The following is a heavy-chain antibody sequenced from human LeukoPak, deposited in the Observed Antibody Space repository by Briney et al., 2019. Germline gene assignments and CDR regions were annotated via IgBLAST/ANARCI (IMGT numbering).Heavy chain of an antibody. CDR3: ARDLGQYYDTSDNWFDP. J-gene: IGHJ5*02. CDR2: ITGNSHTI. D-gene: IGHD3-22*01. V-gene: IGHV3-48*01. CDR1: GFTFNTYS. Sequence: GGSLRLSCEASGFTFNTYSMNWVRQAPGKGLEWVSYITGNSHTIYYAGSVKGRFTISRDNSKNTLYLQMNSLRAEDTAVYYCARDLGQYYDTSDNWFDPWGQGTLVTVSS.